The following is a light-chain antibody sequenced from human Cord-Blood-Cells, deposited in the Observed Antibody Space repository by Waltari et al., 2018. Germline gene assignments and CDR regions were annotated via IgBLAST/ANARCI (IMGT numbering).Light chain of an antibody. J-gene: IGLJ1*01. CDR3: SSYTSSSTLD. Sequence: QSALTQPASASGSPGQSITISCTGPSSDVGGSNYVSWYQQHPGKAPKLMIYDVSNRPSGVSNRFSGSKSGNTASLTISGLQAEDEADYYCSSYTSSSTLDFGTGTKVTVL. CDR2: DVS. CDR1: SSDVGGSNY. V-gene: IGLV2-14*01.